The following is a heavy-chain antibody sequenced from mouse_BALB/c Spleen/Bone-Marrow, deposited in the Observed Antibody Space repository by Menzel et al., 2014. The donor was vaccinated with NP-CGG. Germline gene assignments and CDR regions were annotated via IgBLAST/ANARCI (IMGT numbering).Heavy chain of an antibody. CDR2: INPSTGYT. V-gene: IGHV1-7*01. D-gene: IGHD2-2*01. CDR1: GYTFTSYW. J-gene: IGHJ3*01. Sequence: QVQPQQSGAELAKPGASVKMSCKASGYTFTSYWMHWVKQRPGQGLEWIGYINPSTGYTEYNQKFKDKATLTADKSSSTAYMQLSSLTSEDSAVYYGARYHYGYDGFAYWGQGTLVTVSA. CDR3: ARYHYGYDGFAY.